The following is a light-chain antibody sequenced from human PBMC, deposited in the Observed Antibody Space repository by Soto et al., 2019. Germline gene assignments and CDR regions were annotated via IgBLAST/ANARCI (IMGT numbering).Light chain of an antibody. CDR1: QSVGSA. J-gene: IGKJ4*01. Sequence: EIVMTQSPATLSASPGETATLSCRASQSVGSAVAWYQHKPGQAPRLLIVAASIRATGVPGRFSGGGSGTEITLTLSSLQSEDFAVYYCQQYKNWPPRTFGGGTTVEIK. V-gene: IGKV3-15*01. CDR3: QQYKNWPPRT. CDR2: AAS.